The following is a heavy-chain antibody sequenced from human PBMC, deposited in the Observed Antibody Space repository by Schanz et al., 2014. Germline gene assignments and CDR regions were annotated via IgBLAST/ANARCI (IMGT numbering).Heavy chain of an antibody. J-gene: IGHJ6*02. CDR3: ARDRAVDTGYGVHYYNDGMDV. CDR1: GYTFTDYG. D-gene: IGHD5-12*01. V-gene: IGHV1-3*01. Sequence: QVQVVQSGAEVKKPGASVKVSCKASGYTFTDYGVIWVRQAPGQGLEWMGWINVGNGNMKYSQKFQGRVTITRDTYASTAYMELDSLRSGDAAAYVYARDRAVDTGYGVHYYNDGMDVWGQGTTVTVSS. CDR2: INVGNGNM.